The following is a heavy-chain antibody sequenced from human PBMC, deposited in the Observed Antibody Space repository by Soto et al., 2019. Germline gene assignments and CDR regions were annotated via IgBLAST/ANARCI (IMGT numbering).Heavy chain of an antibody. CDR2: IKQDGSEK. CDR1: GFTFSSYW. J-gene: IGHJ3*02. D-gene: IGHD2-15*01. V-gene: IGHV3-7*01. CDR3: ARDDIGAPNAFDM. Sequence: GGSLRLSCAASGFTFSSYWMSWVRQAPGKGLEWVANIKQDGSEKYYVDSVKGRFTISRDNSKNTLYLQMDSLRAGDTALYYCARDDIGAPNAFDMWGQGTMVTVSS.